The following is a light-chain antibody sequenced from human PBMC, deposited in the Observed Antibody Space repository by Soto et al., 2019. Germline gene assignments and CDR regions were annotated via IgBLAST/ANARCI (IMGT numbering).Light chain of an antibody. J-gene: IGKJ1*01. CDR3: QQSYSTLGTWT. CDR2: GAS. CDR1: QRMTRD. Sequence: DIQMTQSPSSLPASVGDRVTVSCRASQRMTRDLNWYQQKPGKAPRLLIYGASRLQSGVPSRFSASGSGTDFTRTISSLEPEDFATSYCQQSYSTLGTWTFGQGTKVDIK. V-gene: IGKV1-39*01.